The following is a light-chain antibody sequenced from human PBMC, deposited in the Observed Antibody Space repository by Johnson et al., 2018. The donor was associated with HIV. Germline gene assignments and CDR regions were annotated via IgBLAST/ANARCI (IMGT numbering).Light chain of an antibody. CDR3: GTWDSSLTVGV. CDR2: ENN. J-gene: IGLJ1*01. CDR1: SSNIGNNY. V-gene: IGLV1-51*02. Sequence: QSVLTQPPSVSAAPGQKVTISCSGSSSNIGNNYVSWYRQLPGTAPKLVIYENNKRPSGIPDRFSGSKSGTSAALDIAGLQPGDEADYYCGTWDSSLTVGVFGSGTKVTVL.